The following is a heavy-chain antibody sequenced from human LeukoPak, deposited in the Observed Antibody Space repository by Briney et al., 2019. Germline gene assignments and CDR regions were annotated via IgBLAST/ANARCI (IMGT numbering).Heavy chain of an antibody. D-gene: IGHD6-19*01. CDR1: GFFFSDSA. CDR2: TTGRGDNT. J-gene: IGHJ4*02. V-gene: IGHV3-23*01. Sequence: GGSLRLSCAASGFFFSDSAMAWVRQAPGKGLEWVSTTTGRGDNTHYADSVEGRFTFSRDNSKNTLYLQMNSLRAEDTAVYYCASIKVAVAGSGAWGQGTLVTVSS. CDR3: ASIKVAVAGSGA.